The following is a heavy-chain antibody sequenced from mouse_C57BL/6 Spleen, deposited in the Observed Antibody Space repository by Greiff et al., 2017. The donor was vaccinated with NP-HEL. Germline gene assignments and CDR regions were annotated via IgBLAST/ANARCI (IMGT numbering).Heavy chain of an antibody. CDR2: INPSTGGT. V-gene: IGHV1-42*01. CDR3: ARRAQATSFDY. J-gene: IGHJ2*01. Sequence: EVKLMESGPELVKPGASVKISCKASGYSFTGYYMNWVKQSPEKSLEWIGEINPSTGGTTYNQKFKAKATLTVDKSSSTAYMQLKSLTSEDSAVYYCARRAQATSFDYWGQGTTLTVSS. CDR1: GYSFTGYY. D-gene: IGHD3-2*02.